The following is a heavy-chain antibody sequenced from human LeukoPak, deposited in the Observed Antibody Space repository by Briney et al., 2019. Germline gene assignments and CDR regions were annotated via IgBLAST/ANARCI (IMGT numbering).Heavy chain of an antibody. CDR2: ITPNADRA. V-gene: IGHV3-23*01. CDR3: AIMHGYYDGSGYWVQ. Sequence: GGSLRLSCAASGFTFGSYGMSWVRQARGKGLEWVSFITPNADRASYADSVKGRFTISRDNPTNTLYMQMNSLRDEDTAVYYCAIMHGYYDGSGYWVQWGQGTLVTVSS. D-gene: IGHD3-22*01. CDR1: GFTFGSYG. J-gene: IGHJ1*01.